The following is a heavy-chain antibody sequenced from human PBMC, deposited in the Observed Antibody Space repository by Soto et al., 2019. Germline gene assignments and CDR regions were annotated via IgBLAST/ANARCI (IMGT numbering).Heavy chain of an antibody. J-gene: IGHJ5*02. CDR1: GGSISSGGYY. CDR2: IYYSGST. V-gene: IGHV4-31*03. D-gene: IGHD6-19*01. Sequence: PSETLSLTCTVSGGSISSGGYYWSWIRQHPGKGLEWIGYIYYSGSTYYNPSLKSRVTISVDTSKNQFSLKLSSVTAADTAVYYCVNLRPVVLSAASGSGWSSWFDPWGQGTLVTVSS. CDR3: VNLRPVVLSAASGSGWSSWFDP.